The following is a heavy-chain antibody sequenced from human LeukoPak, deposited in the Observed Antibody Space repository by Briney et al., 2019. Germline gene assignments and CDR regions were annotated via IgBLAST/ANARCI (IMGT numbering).Heavy chain of an antibody. CDR1: GFTFTDYW. CDR3: ASWAYCGRDCYSHGSYFDY. Sequence: GGSLRLSCAASGFTFTDYWMHWVRQAPGKGLMWVARINGDGSTTSYADSVKGRFTISRENAKNTLFLQMNSLRAEDTAVYFCASWAYCGRDCYSHGSYFDYWGQGSLVTVSS. D-gene: IGHD2-21*02. J-gene: IGHJ4*02. CDR2: INGDGSTT. V-gene: IGHV3-74*01.